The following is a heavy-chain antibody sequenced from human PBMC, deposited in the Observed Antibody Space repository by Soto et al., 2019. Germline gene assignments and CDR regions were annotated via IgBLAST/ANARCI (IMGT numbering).Heavy chain of an antibody. CDR3: TRDLGRGYGMDV. Sequence: LRLSCAASGFTLSSYSMNWVRQAPGKGLEWVSYLSSGMRYIYYTAPVKGRFTVSRDRGKNSLYLQMNSLRDDDTAVYYCTRDLGRGYGMDVWGQGTTVTVSS. V-gene: IGHV3-21*05. D-gene: IGHD3-16*01. CDR2: LSSGMRYI. J-gene: IGHJ6*02. CDR1: GFTLSSYS.